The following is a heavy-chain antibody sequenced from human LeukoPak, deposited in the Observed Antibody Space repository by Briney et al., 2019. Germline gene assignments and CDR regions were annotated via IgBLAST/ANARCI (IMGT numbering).Heavy chain of an antibody. D-gene: IGHD3-9*01. V-gene: IGHV1-18*01. J-gene: IGHJ6*03. CDR2: ISAYNGNT. CDR3: ARERDYDILTNYYYYMDV. CDR1: GYTFTTYG. Sequence: ASVKVSCKASGYTFTTYGISWVRQAPGQGLEWMGWISAYNGNTNYAQKLQGRVTMTTDTSTSTAYIELRSLRSDDTAVYYCARERDYDILTNYYYYMDVWGKGTTVTVSS.